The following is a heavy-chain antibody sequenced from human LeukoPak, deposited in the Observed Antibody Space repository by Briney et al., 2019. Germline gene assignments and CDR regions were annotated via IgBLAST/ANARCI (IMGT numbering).Heavy chain of an antibody. D-gene: IGHD5-12*01. CDR1: GYTFTGYY. J-gene: IGHJ4*02. CDR3: ARGIMEISGYDDY. V-gene: IGHV1-2*02. CDR2: INPNSGGT. Sequence: GASVKVSCKASGYTFTGYYMHWVRQAPGQGLEWMGWINPNSGGTNYAQKLQGRVTMTTDTSTSTAYMELRSLRSDDTAVYYCARGIMEISGYDDYWGQGTLVTVSS.